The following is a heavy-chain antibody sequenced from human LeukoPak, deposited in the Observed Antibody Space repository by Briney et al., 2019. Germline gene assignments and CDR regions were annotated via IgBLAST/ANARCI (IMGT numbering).Heavy chain of an antibody. Sequence: PGRSPRLSCAASGFIFSNYDMHWARQAPGKGLEWVALISSDGTNKYYADSVKGRFTISRDNSKNTLYLQMNSLRGEDTAVYYCVKVLVTYTVDVWGQGTTVTVSS. CDR1: GFIFSNYD. D-gene: IGHD1-1*01. CDR3: VKVLVTYTVDV. CDR2: ISSDGTNK. V-gene: IGHV3-30*18. J-gene: IGHJ6*02.